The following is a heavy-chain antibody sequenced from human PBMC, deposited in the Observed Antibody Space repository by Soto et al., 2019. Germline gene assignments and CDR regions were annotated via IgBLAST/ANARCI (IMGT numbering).Heavy chain of an antibody. V-gene: IGHV4-59*08. CDR1: GGSISSYY. D-gene: IGHD1-26*01. CDR2: IYYSGST. J-gene: IGHJ4*02. Sequence: SETLSLTCTVSGGSISSYYWSRIRQPPGKGLEWIGYIYYSGSTNYNPSLKSRVTISVDTSNNQFSLKLSSVTAADTAVYYCARRWGAAFDYWGQGTLVTVSS. CDR3: ARRWGAAFDY.